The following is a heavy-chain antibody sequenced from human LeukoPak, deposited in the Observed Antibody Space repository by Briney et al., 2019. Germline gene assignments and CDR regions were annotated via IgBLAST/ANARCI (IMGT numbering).Heavy chain of an antibody. J-gene: IGHJ4*02. D-gene: IGHD4-17*01. CDR3: AGGPTLPDYGDYSGPYDY. CDR2: ISAYNGNT. Sequence: ASVKVSCKASGYTFTSYGISWARQAPGQGLEWMGWISAYNGNTNYAQELQGRVTMTTDTSTSTAYMELRSLRSDDTAVYYCAGGPTLPDYGDYSGPYDYWGQGTLVTVSS. V-gene: IGHV1-18*01. CDR1: GYTFTSYG.